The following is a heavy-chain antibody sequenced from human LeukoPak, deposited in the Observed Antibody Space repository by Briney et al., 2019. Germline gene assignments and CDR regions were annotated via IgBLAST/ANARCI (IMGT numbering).Heavy chain of an antibody. Sequence: ASVMVSCKASGYTFTSYDINWVRQATGQGLEWMGWMNPNSGNTGYAQKFQGRVTMTRNTSISTAYMELSSLRSEDTAVYYCARGQSSDGYGSGPDFDYWGQGTLVTVSS. D-gene: IGHD3-10*01. CDR3: ARGQSSDGYGSGPDFDY. V-gene: IGHV1-8*01. CDR2: MNPNSGNT. CDR1: GYTFTSYD. J-gene: IGHJ4*02.